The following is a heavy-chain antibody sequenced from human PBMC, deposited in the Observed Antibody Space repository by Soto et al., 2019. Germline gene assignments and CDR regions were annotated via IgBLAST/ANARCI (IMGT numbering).Heavy chain of an antibody. CDR1: GCSIISSRYY. Sequence: SDALSLTCTVHGCSIISSRYYWGVISKPPGQGLEWIGSIYYSGSTYYNPSLKSRVTISVDTSKNQFSLKLSSVTAADTAVYYCAREKYYYDSSGSYYYYYGMDVWGQGTTVS. V-gene: IGHV4-39*07. J-gene: IGHJ6*02. CDR3: AREKYYYDSSGSYYYYYGMDV. CDR2: IYYSGST. D-gene: IGHD3-22*01.